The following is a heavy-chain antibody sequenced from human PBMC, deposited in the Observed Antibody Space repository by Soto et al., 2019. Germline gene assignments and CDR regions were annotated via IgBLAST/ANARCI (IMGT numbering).Heavy chain of an antibody. CDR3: ATTIYSSGWSRDH. CDR2: IYSGGST. CDR1: GFIVNSKY. J-gene: IGHJ4*02. Sequence: GGSLRLSCAASGFIVNSKYMSWVRQAPGKGLEWVSDIYSGGSTYYADSVKGRFTISRDDSKNPLFLQMKSVSAEDTAVYYCATTIYSSGWSRDHWGQGTLVTV. V-gene: IGHV3-66*01. D-gene: IGHD6-19*01.